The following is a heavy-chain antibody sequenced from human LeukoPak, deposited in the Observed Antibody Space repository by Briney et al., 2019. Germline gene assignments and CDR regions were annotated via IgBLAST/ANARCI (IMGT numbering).Heavy chain of an antibody. J-gene: IGHJ4*02. V-gene: IGHV3-23*01. CDR3: AKGTTMIVVVIHFDY. D-gene: IGHD3-22*01. CDR1: GFTFSSYA. CDR2: ISGSGGST. Sequence: GGSLRLSCAASGFTFSSYAMSWVRQAPGKGLEWVSAISGSGGSTYYADSVKGRFTISRDNSKNTLYLQMNSLRAEDTAVYYRAKGTTMIVVVIHFDYWGQGTLVTVSS.